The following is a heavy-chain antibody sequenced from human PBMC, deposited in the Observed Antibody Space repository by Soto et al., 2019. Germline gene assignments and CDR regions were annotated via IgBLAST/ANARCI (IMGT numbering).Heavy chain of an antibody. J-gene: IGHJ6*04. V-gene: IGHV4-59*11. CDR1: GGYISSHD. D-gene: IGHD2-8*02. CDR3: SRGKRVVYATDYCGMDV. CDR2: ISGSGST. Sequence: FEIQPLTYTVSGGYISSHDGRWIRKPPGKGLEWPGYISGSGSTLSNPPRRSRVTLSVDTSKNQFSLKLSSVTAADTAVYYCSRGKRVVYATDYCGMDVCGTATTVT.